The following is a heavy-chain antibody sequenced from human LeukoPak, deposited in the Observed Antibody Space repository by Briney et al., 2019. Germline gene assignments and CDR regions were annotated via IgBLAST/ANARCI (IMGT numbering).Heavy chain of an antibody. Sequence: GGSLRLSCAASGFVFSTHGMNWVRQAPGKGLEWISYISSAGAKFYADSVKGRFTISRGNVKNSLYLQMNSLRAEDTSVYYCARAEGDYYYYFYMDVWGKGTTVTVSS. CDR1: GFVFSTHG. CDR3: ARAEGDYYYYFYMDV. CDR2: ISSAGAK. V-gene: IGHV3-48*01. J-gene: IGHJ6*03.